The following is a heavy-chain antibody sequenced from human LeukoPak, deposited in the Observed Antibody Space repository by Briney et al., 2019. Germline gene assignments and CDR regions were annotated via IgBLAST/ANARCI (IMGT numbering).Heavy chain of an antibody. J-gene: IGHJ4*02. Sequence: GGSLRLSCAASGFTFSSYAMSWVRQAPGKGLEWVSAISGSGGSTYYADSVKGRFTISRDNSKNTFYLQMSSLRTEDTAVYYCAKERSVSGTGFEFWGQGALVTVSS. CDR3: AKERSVSGTGFEF. CDR1: GFTFSSYA. V-gene: IGHV3-23*01. D-gene: IGHD6-13*01. CDR2: ISGSGGST.